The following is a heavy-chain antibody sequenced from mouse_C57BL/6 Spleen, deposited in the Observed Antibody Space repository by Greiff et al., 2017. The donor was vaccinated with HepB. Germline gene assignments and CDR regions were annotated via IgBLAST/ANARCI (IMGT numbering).Heavy chain of an antibody. V-gene: IGHV1-53*01. CDR2: INPSNGGT. Sequence: QVRLQQPGTELVKPGASVKLSCKASGYTFTSYWMHWVKQRPGQGLEWIGNINPSNGGTNYNEKFKSKATLTVDKSSSTAYMQLSSLTSEDSAVYYYARSVTYYSGYFDYWGQGTTLTVSS. D-gene: IGHD2-12*01. CDR3: ARSVTYYSGYFDY. CDR1: GYTFTSYW. J-gene: IGHJ2*01.